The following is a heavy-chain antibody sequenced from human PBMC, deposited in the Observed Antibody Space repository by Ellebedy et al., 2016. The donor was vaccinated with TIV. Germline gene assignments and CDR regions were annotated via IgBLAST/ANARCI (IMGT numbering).Heavy chain of an antibody. CDR1: GFDFSVYG. CDR3: AKDLTYSYDTSGYALDF. CDR2: MSSNTLTT. Sequence: GGSLRLSCAASGFDFSVYGMNWVRQAPGKGLEWASYMSSNTLTTYYTDSVKGRFTISRDNAKNSLYLQMNSLRAEDTAVYYCAKDLTYSYDTSGYALDFWGQGTLVTVSS. V-gene: IGHV3-48*04. D-gene: IGHD3-22*01. J-gene: IGHJ4*02.